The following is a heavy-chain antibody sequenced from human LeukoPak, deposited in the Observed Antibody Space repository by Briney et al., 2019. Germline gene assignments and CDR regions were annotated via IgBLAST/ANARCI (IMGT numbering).Heavy chain of an antibody. CDR3: SRADDFWSGYYRNYYYYYMDV. Sequence: SETLSLTCAVYGGSFSGYYWSWIRQPPGKGLEWIGEINHSGSTNYNPSLKSRVTISVDTSKNQFSLNLSSVTAADTAVYHCSRADDFWSGYYRNYYYYYMDVWGKGTTVTVSS. CDR2: INHSGST. V-gene: IGHV4-34*01. D-gene: IGHD3-3*01. CDR1: GGSFSGYY. J-gene: IGHJ6*03.